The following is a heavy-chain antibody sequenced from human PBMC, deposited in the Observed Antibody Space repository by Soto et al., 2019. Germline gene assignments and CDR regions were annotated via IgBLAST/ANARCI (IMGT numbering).Heavy chain of an antibody. CDR1: GFTFSSYA. CDR2: ISYDGSNK. D-gene: IGHD3-3*01. Sequence: PGGSLRLSCAASGFTFSSYAMHWVRQAPGKGLEWVAVISYDGSNKYYADSVKGRFTISRDNSKNTLYLQMNSLRAEDTAVYYCARDRTIFGVVIPSFPENTYYFYGIDVWGQGTTVPVSS. V-gene: IGHV3-30-3*01. J-gene: IGHJ6*02. CDR3: ARDRTIFGVVIPSFPENTYYFYGIDV.